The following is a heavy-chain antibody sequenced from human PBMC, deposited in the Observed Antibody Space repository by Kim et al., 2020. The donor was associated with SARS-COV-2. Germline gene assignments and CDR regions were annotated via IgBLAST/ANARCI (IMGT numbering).Heavy chain of an antibody. CDR2: IIPIFGTA. CDR3: ARGTAYGYVGYYYYYGMDV. D-gene: IGHD5-18*01. CDR1: GGTFSSYA. V-gene: IGHV1-69*13. J-gene: IGHJ6*02. Sequence: SVKVSCKASGGTFSSYAISWVRQAPGQGLEWMGGIIPIFGTANYAQKFQGRVTITADESTSTAYMELSSLRSEDTAVYYCARGTAYGYVGYYYYYGMDVWGQGTTVTVSS.